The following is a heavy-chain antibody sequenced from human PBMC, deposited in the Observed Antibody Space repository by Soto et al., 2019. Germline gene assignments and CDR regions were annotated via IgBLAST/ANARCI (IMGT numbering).Heavy chain of an antibody. CDR3: AKDRYYYDSSGYSAPDY. J-gene: IGHJ4*02. CDR1: GFTFSSYA. D-gene: IGHD3-22*01. Sequence: GGSLRPSCAASGFTFSSYAMSWVRQAPGKGLEWVSAISGSGGSTYYADSVKGRFTISRDNSKNTLYLQMNSLRAEDTAVYYCAKDRYYYDSSGYSAPDYWGQGTLVTVSS. V-gene: IGHV3-23*01. CDR2: ISGSGGST.